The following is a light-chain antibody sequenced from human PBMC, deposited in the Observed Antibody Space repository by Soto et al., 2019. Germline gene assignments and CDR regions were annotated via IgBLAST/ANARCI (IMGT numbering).Light chain of an antibody. CDR1: QSVSSSY. Sequence: EIVLTQSPGTLSLSPGERATLSCRASQSVSSSYLAWYQQKPGQAPRLLIYGASSRATGIPDRFSGSGSGPDFPLTISRLEPEDFAVYYCQQYGSSPKSFGEGTKVEI. V-gene: IGKV3-20*01. CDR2: GAS. CDR3: QQYGSSPKS. J-gene: IGKJ1*01.